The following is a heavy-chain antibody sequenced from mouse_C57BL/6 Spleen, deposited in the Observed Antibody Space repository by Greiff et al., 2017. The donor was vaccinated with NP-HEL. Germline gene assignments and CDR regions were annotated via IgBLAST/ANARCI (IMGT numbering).Heavy chain of an antibody. CDR3: AVYYGSSYPY. CDR2: INYDGSST. Sequence: DVMLVESEGGLVQPGSSMKLSCTASGFTFSDYYMAWVRQVPEKGLEWVANINYDGSSTYYLDPLKSRFIISRDNAKNILYLQMSSLKSEDTATYYCAVYYGSSYPYWGQGTLVTVSA. J-gene: IGHJ3*01. V-gene: IGHV5-16*01. D-gene: IGHD1-1*01. CDR1: GFTFSDYY.